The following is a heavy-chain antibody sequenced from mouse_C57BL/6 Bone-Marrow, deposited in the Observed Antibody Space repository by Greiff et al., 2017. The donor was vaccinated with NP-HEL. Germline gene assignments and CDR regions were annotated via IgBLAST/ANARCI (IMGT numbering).Heavy chain of an antibody. CDR3: ARIYYGSRGAY. Sequence: QVHVKQPGAELVKPGASVKLSCKASGYTFTSYWMHWVKQRPGQGLEWIGMIHPNSGSTNYNEKFKSKATLTVDKSSSTAYMQLSSLTSEDSAVYYCARIYYGSRGAYWGQGTLVTVSA. J-gene: IGHJ3*01. CDR2: IHPNSGST. CDR1: GYTFTSYW. V-gene: IGHV1-64*01. D-gene: IGHD1-1*01.